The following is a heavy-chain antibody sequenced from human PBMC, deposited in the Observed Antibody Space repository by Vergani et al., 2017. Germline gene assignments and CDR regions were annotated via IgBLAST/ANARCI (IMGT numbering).Heavy chain of an antibody. Sequence: QVQLPESGPGLVKPSETLSLTCTVSGGSISSYYWSWIRQPPGKGLEWIGYIYYSGSTNYNPSLTSRVTISVDTSKNQFSLKLSSVTAADTAVYYCAGSGYYYYMDVWGKGTTVTVSS. V-gene: IGHV4-59*01. CDR1: GGSISSYY. CDR3: AGSGYYYYMDV. D-gene: IGHD3-10*01. J-gene: IGHJ6*03. CDR2: IYYSGST.